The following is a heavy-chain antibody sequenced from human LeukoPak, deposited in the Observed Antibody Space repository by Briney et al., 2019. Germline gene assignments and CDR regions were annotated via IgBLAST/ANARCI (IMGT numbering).Heavy chain of an antibody. CDR2: IYYSGST. Sequence: SETLSLTCTVSGGSISSYYWSWIRQPPGKGLEWIGYIYYSGSTNYNPSLKSRVTMSVDTSKNQFSLKLSSVTAADTAVYYCARPTDTIFGDNDAFDIWGQGTMVTVSS. CDR1: GGSISSYY. J-gene: IGHJ3*02. CDR3: ARPTDTIFGDNDAFDI. V-gene: IGHV4-59*08. D-gene: IGHD3-3*01.